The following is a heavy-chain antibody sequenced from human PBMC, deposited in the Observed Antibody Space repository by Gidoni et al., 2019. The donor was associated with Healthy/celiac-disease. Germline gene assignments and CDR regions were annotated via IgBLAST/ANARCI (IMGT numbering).Heavy chain of an antibody. CDR3: AKIGYSDGSDY. CDR1: GFTFSSYG. J-gene: IGHJ4*02. V-gene: IGHV3-30*18. Sequence: QVQLVESGGGVVQPGRSLRLSCAASGFTFSSYGMHWVRQAPGKGLEWVAVISYDGSNKYYADSVKGRFTISRDNSKNTLYLQMNSLRAEDTAVYYCAKIGYSDGSDYWGQGTLVTVSS. CDR2: ISYDGSNK. D-gene: IGHD5-18*01.